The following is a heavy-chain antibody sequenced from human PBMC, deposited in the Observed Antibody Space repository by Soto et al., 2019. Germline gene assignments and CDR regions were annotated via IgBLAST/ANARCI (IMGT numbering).Heavy chain of an antibody. J-gene: IGHJ6*02. D-gene: IGHD3-10*01. CDR1: GFTFSSYD. CDR3: GRAAGGRYYYYYGLDV. Sequence: PGGSLRLSCAASGFTFSSYDMHWVRQATGKGLEWVSTIGTAGDTYYSGSVKGRFTISRQDGQNSLYLQMNNLGVGDTGVYYCGRAAGGRYYYYYGLDVCGQGTTVTVYS. CDR2: IGTAGDT. V-gene: IGHV3-13*01.